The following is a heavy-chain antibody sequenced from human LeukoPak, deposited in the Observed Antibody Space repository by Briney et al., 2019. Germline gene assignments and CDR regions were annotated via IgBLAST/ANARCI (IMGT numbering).Heavy chain of an antibody. CDR1: VCTFSSYA. Sequence: SVKVSFKASVCTFSSYAFSWVRQAPAQGLEWVGRIIPILGIANYAQKFQGRVTITADKSTSTAYMELSSLRSEDTAVYYCARDLDSTQVAATDFDYWGQGTLVTVSS. J-gene: IGHJ4*02. CDR2: IIPILGIA. D-gene: IGHD2-15*01. V-gene: IGHV1-69*04. CDR3: ARDLDSTQVAATDFDY.